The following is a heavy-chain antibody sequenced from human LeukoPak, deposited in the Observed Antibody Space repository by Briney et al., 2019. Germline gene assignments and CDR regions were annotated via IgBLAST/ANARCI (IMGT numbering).Heavy chain of an antibody. D-gene: IGHD1-7*01. Sequence: AGGSLRLSCAASGFTFSSYSMNWVRQAPGKGLEWVSSISSSSSYIYYADSVKGRFTISRDNAKNSLYLQMNSLRAEDTAVYYCARDRNWNYVSWFDPWGQGTLVTVSS. CDR2: ISSSSSYI. V-gene: IGHV3-21*01. J-gene: IGHJ5*02. CDR3: ARDRNWNYVSWFDP. CDR1: GFTFSSYS.